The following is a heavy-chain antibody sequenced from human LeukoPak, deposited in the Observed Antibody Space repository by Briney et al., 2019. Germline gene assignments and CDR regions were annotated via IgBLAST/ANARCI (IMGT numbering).Heavy chain of an antibody. Sequence: GGSLRLSCAASGFTFSSYGMHWVRQAPGKGLEWVAVIWYDGSNKYYADSVNGRFTISRDNSKNTLYLQMNSLRAEDTAVYYCARDRASYGDNPDYWGQGTLVTVSS. D-gene: IGHD4-17*01. CDR2: IWYDGSNK. V-gene: IGHV3-33*01. CDR3: ARDRASYGDNPDY. CDR1: GFTFSSYG. J-gene: IGHJ4*02.